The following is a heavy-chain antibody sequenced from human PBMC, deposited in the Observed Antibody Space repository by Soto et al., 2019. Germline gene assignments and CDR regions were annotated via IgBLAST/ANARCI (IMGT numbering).Heavy chain of an antibody. V-gene: IGHV3-23*01. Sequence: GGSLRLSCAASGVTFSSYSMSWVRQAPGKGLEWVSGFRSGGDDGTTYYADSVRGRFTISRDNSKNTLFLQMNSLRAEDTAIYYCAKKVNSGSGSQFFDYWGQGTLVTVS. CDR1: GVTFSSYS. D-gene: IGHD3-10*01. CDR3: AKKVNSGSGSQFFDY. J-gene: IGHJ4*02. CDR2: FRSGGDDGTT.